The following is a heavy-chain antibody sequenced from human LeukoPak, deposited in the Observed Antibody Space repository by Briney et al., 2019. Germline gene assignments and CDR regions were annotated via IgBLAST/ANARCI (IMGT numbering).Heavy chain of an antibody. J-gene: IGHJ4*02. D-gene: IGHD2-2*02. CDR3: ARYTEYYFDY. Sequence: SGGSLRLSCAASGFTFSTYWMTWVRQAPGKGLEWVANMKRDGSEVYYANSVKGHFTISRDNAKNSLCLQMNSLRAEDTAVYYCARYTEYYFDYWGQGTLVTVSS. CDR1: GFTFSTYW. V-gene: IGHV3-7*01. CDR2: MKRDGSEV.